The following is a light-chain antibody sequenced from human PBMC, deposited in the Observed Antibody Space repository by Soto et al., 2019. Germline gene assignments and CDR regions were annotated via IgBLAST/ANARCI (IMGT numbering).Light chain of an antibody. V-gene: IGKV1-39*01. CDR1: QSISRY. Sequence: DIQVTQSPSSLSASVGDRVTITCRASQSISRYLNWYRQKPGRGPNLLIYAASNLQSGVPSRYSGSGSGTDFTRTISSLQPGDFATYDCHQSYSAPWTFGEGTKVEIK. CDR2: AAS. J-gene: IGKJ1*01. CDR3: HQSYSAPWT.